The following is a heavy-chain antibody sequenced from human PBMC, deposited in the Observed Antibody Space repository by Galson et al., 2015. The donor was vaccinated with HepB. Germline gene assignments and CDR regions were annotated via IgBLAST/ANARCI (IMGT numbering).Heavy chain of an antibody. J-gene: IGHJ4*02. Sequence: ETLSLTCTVSGGSVSSGSHYWSWIRQSPGKGLEWIGYIYYSGGTNYNPSLKSRVTISIDTSKNQFSLRLTSVTAGDTAVYYCARERTDTSIISFPDSWGQGTLVTVSS. V-gene: IGHV4-61*01. CDR1: GGSVSSGSHY. CDR2: IYYSGGT. D-gene: IGHD5-18*01. CDR3: ARERTDTSIISFPDS.